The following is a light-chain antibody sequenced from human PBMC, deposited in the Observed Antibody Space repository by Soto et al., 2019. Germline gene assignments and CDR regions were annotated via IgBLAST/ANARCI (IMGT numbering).Light chain of an antibody. V-gene: IGLV2-8*01. J-gene: IGLJ1*01. CDR3: SSYAGSSAIV. CDR1: SRDVGGYNF. CDR2: AVT. Sequence: QSVLTQPPSASGSPGQSVTISCTGTSRDVGGYNFVSWYQQHPGRAPKLIISAVTNLHSGVPDRFSGSKSGNTASLTVSGLQADAEADYYCSSYAGSSAIVFGTGTKVTVL.